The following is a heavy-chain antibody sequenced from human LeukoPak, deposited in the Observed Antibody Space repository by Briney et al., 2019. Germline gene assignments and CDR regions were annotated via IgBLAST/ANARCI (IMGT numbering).Heavy chain of an antibody. Sequence: ASVKVSCKASGYTFTGYYMHWVRQAPGQGLEWMGWINPNSGGTNYAQKFQGRVTMTRDTSISTAYMELSSLRSEDTAVYYCARSAMIVVKCLRYWGQGTLVTVSS. CDR1: GYTFTGYY. J-gene: IGHJ4*02. D-gene: IGHD3-22*01. CDR3: ARSAMIVVKCLRY. CDR2: INPNSGGT. V-gene: IGHV1-2*02.